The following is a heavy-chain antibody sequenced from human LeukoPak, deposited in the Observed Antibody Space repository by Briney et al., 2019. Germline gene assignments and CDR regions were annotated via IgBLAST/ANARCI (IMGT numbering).Heavy chain of an antibody. Sequence: GGSLRLSCAASGFTFSNYRMNWVRQAPGKGLEWVSSISSSSSYIYYADSMKGRFTISRDNAKNSLYLQMNSLRAGDTAVYYCARAAYSSTWYSRYFDLWGRGTLVTVSS. J-gene: IGHJ2*01. CDR3: ARAAYSSTWYSRYFDL. CDR1: GFTFSNYR. CDR2: ISSSSSYI. D-gene: IGHD6-13*01. V-gene: IGHV3-21*01.